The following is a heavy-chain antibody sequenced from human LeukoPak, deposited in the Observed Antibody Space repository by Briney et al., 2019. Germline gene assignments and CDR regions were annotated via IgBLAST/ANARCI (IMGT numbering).Heavy chain of an antibody. V-gene: IGHV1-69*01. J-gene: IGHJ4*02. CDR1: GGTFSSYA. CDR3: ARGVSYYDSSGYYGY. D-gene: IGHD3-22*01. Sequence: SVKVSCKASGGTFSSYAISWVRQATGQGLEWMGGIIPIFGTANYAQKFQGRVTITADESTSTAYMELSSLRSEDTAVYYCARGVSYYDSSGYYGYWGQGTLVTVSS. CDR2: IIPIFGTA.